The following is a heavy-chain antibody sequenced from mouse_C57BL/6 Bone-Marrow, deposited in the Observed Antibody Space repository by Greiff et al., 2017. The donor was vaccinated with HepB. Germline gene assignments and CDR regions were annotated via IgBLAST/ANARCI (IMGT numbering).Heavy chain of an antibody. CDR3: ARRGITTVPFAY. J-gene: IGHJ3*01. CDR2: IYPRSGNT. V-gene: IGHV1-81*01. D-gene: IGHD1-1*01. Sequence: QVQLQHSGAELARPGASVKLSCKASGYTFTSYGISWVKQRTGQGLEWIGEIYPRSGNTYYNEKFKGKATLTADKSSSTAYMELRSLTSEDSAVYFCARRGITTVPFAYWGQGTLVTVSA. CDR1: GYTFTSYG.